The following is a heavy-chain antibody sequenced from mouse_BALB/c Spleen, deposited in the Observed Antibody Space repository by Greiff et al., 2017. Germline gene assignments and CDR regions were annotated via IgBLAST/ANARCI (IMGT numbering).Heavy chain of an antibody. Sequence: EVQLVESGPGLVKPSQSLSLTCTVTGYSITSDYAWNWIRQFPGNKLEWMGYISYSGSTSYNPSLKSRISITRDTSKNQFFLQLNSVTTEDTATYYCAREDWDYYAMDYWGQGTSVTVSS. CDR3: AREDWDYYAMDY. V-gene: IGHV3-2*02. CDR1: GYSITSDYA. CDR2: ISYSGST. J-gene: IGHJ4*01. D-gene: IGHD4-1*01.